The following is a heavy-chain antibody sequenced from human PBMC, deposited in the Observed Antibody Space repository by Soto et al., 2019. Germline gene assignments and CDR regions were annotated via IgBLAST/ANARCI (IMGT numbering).Heavy chain of an antibody. J-gene: IGHJ4*02. V-gene: IGHV1-69*01. D-gene: IGHD3-16*01. CDR1: GGTFSSYA. Sequence: QVQLVQSGAEVKKPGSSVKVSCKASGGTFSSYATSWVRQAPGQGLEWMGGIIPIFGTANYAQKFQGRVTITADESTSTAYMELSSLRSEDTAVYYCARGAQGADYDYVWGSDYWGQGTLVTVSS. CDR3: ARGAQGADYDYVWGSDY. CDR2: IIPIFGTA.